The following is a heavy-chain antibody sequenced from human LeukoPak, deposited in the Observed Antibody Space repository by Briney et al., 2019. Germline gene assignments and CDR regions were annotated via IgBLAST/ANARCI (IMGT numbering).Heavy chain of an antibody. CDR2: IRYDGNNK. CDR3: AKGSTTWSLDY. V-gene: IGHV3-30*02. Sequence: GGSLRLSCAASGFSFSNYDMHWVRQAPGKWLEWVAFIRYDGNNKYYSDSVKGPFTISRDNSKDTLYLQMNSLRVEDTAVYYCAKGSTTWSLDYWGLGTLVTVSS. CDR1: GFSFSNYD. D-gene: IGHD1-14*01. J-gene: IGHJ4*02.